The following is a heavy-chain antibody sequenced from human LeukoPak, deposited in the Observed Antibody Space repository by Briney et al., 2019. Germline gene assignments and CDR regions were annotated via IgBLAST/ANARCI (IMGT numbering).Heavy chain of an antibody. Sequence: PSETLSLTRAVYGGSFSGYYWSWIRQPPGKGLEWIGEINHSGSTNYNPSLKSRVTISVDTSKNQFSLKLSSVTAADTAVYYCATTKVEEQLALGYWGQGTLVTVSS. CDR1: GGSFSGYY. CDR3: ATTKVEEQLALGY. D-gene: IGHD6-13*01. CDR2: INHSGST. V-gene: IGHV4-34*01. J-gene: IGHJ4*02.